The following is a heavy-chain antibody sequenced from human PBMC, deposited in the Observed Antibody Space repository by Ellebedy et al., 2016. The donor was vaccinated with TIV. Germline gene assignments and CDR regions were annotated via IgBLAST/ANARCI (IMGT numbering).Heavy chain of an antibody. Sequence: GGSLRLSXAASGFSFSSYGMHWVRQAPGKGLEWVAVIWYDGNNKYYADSVKGRFTISRDNSKNTLYLQMNSLRAEDTAVYYCARDLIVGATTPFGYWGQGTLVTVSS. D-gene: IGHD1-26*01. CDR1: GFSFSSYG. CDR3: ARDLIVGATTPFGY. V-gene: IGHV3-33*01. J-gene: IGHJ4*02. CDR2: IWYDGNNK.